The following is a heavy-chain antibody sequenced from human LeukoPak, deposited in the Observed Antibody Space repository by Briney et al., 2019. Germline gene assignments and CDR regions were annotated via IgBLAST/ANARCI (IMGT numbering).Heavy chain of an antibody. J-gene: IGHJ4*02. CDR1: GFTFSSYA. D-gene: IGHD2-15*01. V-gene: IGHV3-23*01. Sequence: GGSLRLSCAASGFTFSSYALSWVRQAPGKGLEWVSGISDSGGSTYYADSVKGRFTISRDNSKNTLYLQMNSLRAEDTAVYYCASHPLLGYCSGGSCKFDYWGQGTLVTVSS. CDR3: ASHPLLGYCSGGSCKFDY. CDR2: ISDSGGST.